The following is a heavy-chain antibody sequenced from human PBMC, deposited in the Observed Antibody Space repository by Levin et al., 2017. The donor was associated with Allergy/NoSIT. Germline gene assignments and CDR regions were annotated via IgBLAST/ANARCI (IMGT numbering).Heavy chain of an antibody. V-gene: IGHV3-30*18. J-gene: IGHJ6*02. D-gene: IGHD3-16*01. CDR1: GFTFSSYG. Sequence: SCAASGFTFSSYGMHWVRQAPGKGLEWVAVISYDGSNKYYADSVKGRFTISRDNSKNTLYLQMNSLRAEDTAVYYCAKVPDDYVWGSYVNYYYGMDVWGQGTTVTVSS. CDR3: AKVPDDYVWGSYVNYYYGMDV. CDR2: ISYDGSNK.